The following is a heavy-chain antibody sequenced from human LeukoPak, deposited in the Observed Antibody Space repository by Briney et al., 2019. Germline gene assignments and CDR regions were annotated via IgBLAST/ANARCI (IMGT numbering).Heavy chain of an antibody. CDR1: GFTFSGYA. D-gene: IGHD3-3*01. Sequence: PGGSLRLSCAASGFTFSGYAMSWVRQAPGQGLEWVSAISGSSGSTYYADSVKGRFTISRDNSKNTLFLQMNSLRAEDTAVYYCAKDKFGVVTLTDYWGQGTLVTVSS. J-gene: IGHJ4*02. CDR3: AKDKFGVVTLTDY. CDR2: ISGSSGST. V-gene: IGHV3-23*01.